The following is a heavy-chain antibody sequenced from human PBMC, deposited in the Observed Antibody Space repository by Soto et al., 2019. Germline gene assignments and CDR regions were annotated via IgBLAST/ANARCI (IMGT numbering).Heavy chain of an antibody. D-gene: IGHD6-19*01. V-gene: IGHV3-64D*06. CDR2: ISSNGGST. Sequence: QPGGSLRLSCSASGFTFSSYAMHWVRQAPGKGLEYVSAISSNGGSTYYADSVKGRFTISRDNSKNTLYLQMSSLRAEDTAVYYCVKGIAVAEGRYYYYYYGMDVWGQGTTVTVS. CDR3: VKGIAVAEGRYYYYYYGMDV. CDR1: GFTFSSYA. J-gene: IGHJ6*02.